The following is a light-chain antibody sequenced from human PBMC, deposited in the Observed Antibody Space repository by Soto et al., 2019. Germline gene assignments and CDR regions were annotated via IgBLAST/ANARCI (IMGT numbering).Light chain of an antibody. V-gene: IGLV2-14*01. CDR3: SSYTSSSTPYV. Sequence: QSVLTQPASVSGSPGQWITISCTGTSSGVGGYNYVSWYQQHPGKAPKLMIYDVSNRPSGVSNRFSGSKSGNTASLTISGLQAEDEADYYCSSYTSSSTPYVFGTGTKVNRP. CDR2: DVS. CDR1: SSGVGGYNY. J-gene: IGLJ1*01.